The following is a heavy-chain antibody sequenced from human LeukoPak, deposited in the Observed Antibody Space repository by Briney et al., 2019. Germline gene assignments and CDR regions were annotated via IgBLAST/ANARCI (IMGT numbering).Heavy chain of an antibody. V-gene: IGHV3-7*01. D-gene: IGHD3-22*01. CDR2: IKKDGSEK. Sequence: PGGSLRLSCAVSGFIFSRYWMSWVRQAPGKGLEWVDNIKKDGSEKYYVDSVEGRLTISRDNAKNTLYLQMNSPSTEDTALYYCVRDKRRFYYANSEYYFDLWGQGTLVTVSS. CDR1: GFIFSRYW. CDR3: VRDKRRFYYANSEYYFDL. J-gene: IGHJ4*02.